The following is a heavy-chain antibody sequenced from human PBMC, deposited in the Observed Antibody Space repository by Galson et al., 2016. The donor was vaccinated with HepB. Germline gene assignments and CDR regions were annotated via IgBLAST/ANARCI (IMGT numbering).Heavy chain of an antibody. J-gene: IGHJ3*02. D-gene: IGHD1-26*01. CDR3: AKGRSRDGSYPHI. Sequence: SLRLSCAASGFIFNIYGMHWVRQASGKGLEWVAVVSDDGSNKYYADSVKGRFTLSRDNSKNTMYLQMNSLRVEDTAVYYCAKGRSRDGSYPHIWGQGTKVTVSS. CDR1: GFIFNIYG. CDR2: VSDDGSNK. V-gene: IGHV3-30*18.